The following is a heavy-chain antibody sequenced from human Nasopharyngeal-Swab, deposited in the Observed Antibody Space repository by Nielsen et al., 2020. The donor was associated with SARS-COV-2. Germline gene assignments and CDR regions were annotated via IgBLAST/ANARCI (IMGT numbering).Heavy chain of an antibody. V-gene: IGHV3-48*03. CDR1: GFTFSSYK. D-gene: IGHD2-2*01. CDR3: ARDAYPGYI. Sequence: GESLKISCAASGFTFSSYKMNWVRQAPGKGLEWVSYISSSGSTIYYADSVKGRFTISRDNAKNSLYLQMNSLRAEDTAVYYCARDAYPGYIWGQGTMVTVSS. CDR2: ISSSGSTI. J-gene: IGHJ3*02.